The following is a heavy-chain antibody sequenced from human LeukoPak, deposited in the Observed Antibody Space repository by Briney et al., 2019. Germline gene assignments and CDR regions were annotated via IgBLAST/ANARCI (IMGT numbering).Heavy chain of an antibody. CDR3: TRGFYYFDY. V-gene: IGHV4-59*01. Sequence: SETLSLTCAVYGGSFSSYYWSWIRQPPGKGLEWIAYIYYSGSTNYNPSLKSRVTISVDTSKNQFSLKLNSVTAADTAVYYCTRGFYYFDYWGQGTLVTVSS. CDR2: IYYSGST. CDR1: GGSFSSYY. D-gene: IGHD2/OR15-2a*01. J-gene: IGHJ4*02.